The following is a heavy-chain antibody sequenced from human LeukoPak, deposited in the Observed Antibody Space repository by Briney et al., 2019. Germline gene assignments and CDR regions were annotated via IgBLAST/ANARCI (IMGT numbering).Heavy chain of an antibody. CDR2: IYYSGST. CDR3: ASSSSSGAVDY. J-gene: IGHJ4*02. V-gene: IGHV4-59*01. CDR1: GGSISSYY. D-gene: IGHD6-6*01. Sequence: SETLSLTCTVSGGSISSYYWSWLRQPPGKGLEWIGYIYYSGSTNYNPSLKSRVTISVDTSKNQFSLKLSSVTAADTAVYYCASSSSSGAVDYWGQGTLVTVSS.